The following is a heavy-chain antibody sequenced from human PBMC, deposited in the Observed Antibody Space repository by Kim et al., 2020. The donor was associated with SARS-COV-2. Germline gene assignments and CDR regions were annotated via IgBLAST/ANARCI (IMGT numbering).Heavy chain of an antibody. D-gene: IGHD2-2*02. J-gene: IGHJ6*02. CDR1: GGSISNYY. CDR3: ARVGCSSTVCYTRGMDV. CDR2: IYTSGGT. V-gene: IGHV4-4*07. Sequence: SETLSLTCTVSGGSISNYYWSWIRQPAGKGLEWIGRIYTSGGTNYSPSLKSRVTISIDTSKSQFSLNLSSVTAADTAVYYCARVGCSSTVCYTRGMDVWGPGTTVTVSS.